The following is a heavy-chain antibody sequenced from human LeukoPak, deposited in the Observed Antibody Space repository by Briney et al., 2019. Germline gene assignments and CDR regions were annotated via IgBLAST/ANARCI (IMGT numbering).Heavy chain of an antibody. D-gene: IGHD2-8*01. Sequence: SVKVSCKASGGTFSSYAISWSRQAPGQGLEWMGGIIPIFGTANYAQKFQGRVTITADESTSTAYMELSSLRSEDTAVYYCATGQGEYCTNGVCPRFDYWGQGTLVTVSS. CDR1: GGTFSSYA. CDR3: ATGQGEYCTNGVCPRFDY. CDR2: IIPIFGTA. J-gene: IGHJ4*02. V-gene: IGHV1-69*13.